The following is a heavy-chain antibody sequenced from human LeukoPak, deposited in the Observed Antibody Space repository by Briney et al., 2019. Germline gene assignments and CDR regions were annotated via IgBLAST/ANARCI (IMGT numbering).Heavy chain of an antibody. V-gene: IGHV4-39*01. J-gene: IGHJ4*02. CDR3: ARHPRSRLAFIDY. CDR2: IYYSGST. Sequence: PSETLSLTCTVSGGSISSSSYYWGWIRQPPGKGLEWIGSIYYSGSTCYNPSLKSRVTISVDTSKNQFSLKLSSVTAADTAVYYCARHPRSRLAFIDYWGQGTLVTVSS. D-gene: IGHD6-19*01. CDR1: GGSISSSSYY.